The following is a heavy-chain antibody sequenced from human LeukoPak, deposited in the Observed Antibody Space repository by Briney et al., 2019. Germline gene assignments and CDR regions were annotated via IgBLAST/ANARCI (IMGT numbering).Heavy chain of an antibody. CDR1: GYTFTGYY. CDR3: ASCAVLATDAFDI. V-gene: IGHV1-2*02. D-gene: IGHD1-14*01. CDR2: LDPKSGGT. J-gene: IGHJ3*02. Sequence: ASVKVSCKASGYTFTGYYMHWVRQAPGQGLEWMGWLDPKSGGTKYAQRFQGRVTMTWDTSISTAYMDLARLRSDDTAVYYCASCAVLATDAFDIWGQGTMVTVSS.